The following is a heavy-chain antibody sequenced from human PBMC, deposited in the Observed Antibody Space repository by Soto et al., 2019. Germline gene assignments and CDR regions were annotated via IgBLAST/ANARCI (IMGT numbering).Heavy chain of an antibody. V-gene: IGHV5-51*01. CDR2: IFPDDSDT. Sequence: LKISCKASGYIIKNYWIGWVRQIPGQGLEWMGIIFPDDSDTRYSPSFQGHVTISVDKSISTAYVQWSSLKASDSAIYYCFRGGVTSRTFDYWGQGSPVTVSS. CDR1: GYIIKNYW. D-gene: IGHD3-16*01. J-gene: IGHJ4*02. CDR3: FRGGVTSRTFDY.